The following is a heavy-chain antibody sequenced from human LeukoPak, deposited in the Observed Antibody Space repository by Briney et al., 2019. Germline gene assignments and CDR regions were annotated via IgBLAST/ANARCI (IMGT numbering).Heavy chain of an antibody. V-gene: IGHV4-39*07. D-gene: IGHD6-19*01. CDR3: ARVGSWYYFDY. CDR1: GGSISSSSYY. J-gene: IGHJ4*02. CDR2: IYYSGST. Sequence: SETLSLTCTVSGGSISSSSYYWGWIRQPPGKGLEWIGSIYYSGSTYYNPSLKSRVTISVDTSKNQFSLKLSSVTAADTAVYYCARVGSWYYFDYWGQGTLVTVSS.